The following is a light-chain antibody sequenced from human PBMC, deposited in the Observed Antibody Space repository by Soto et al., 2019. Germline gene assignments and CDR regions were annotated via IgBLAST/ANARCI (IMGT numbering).Light chain of an antibody. Sequence: ERVMTQSPATLSVSPGERATLSCRASQSVGGDLAWYQQKHGQAPRLLIYGASSRAPGIPDRFSGSGSGTEFTLSIIRLQSEDSAVYYGQQYENWPQLTFGGGTKVEIK. CDR2: GAS. J-gene: IGKJ4*01. V-gene: IGKV3-15*01. CDR3: QQYENWPQLT. CDR1: QSVGGD.